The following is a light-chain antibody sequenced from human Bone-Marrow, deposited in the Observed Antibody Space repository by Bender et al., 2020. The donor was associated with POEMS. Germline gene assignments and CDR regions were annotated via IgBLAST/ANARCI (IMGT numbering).Light chain of an antibody. CDR2: GDS. J-gene: IGLJ3*02. V-gene: IGLV1-40*01. CDR3: QSYDSSLSGWV. CDR1: SSNIGAHA. Sequence: QSVLTQPPSASGTPGQRVTISCSGGSSNIGAHAVNWYQHLPGTAPKLLIYGDSNRPSGVPDRFSGSKSGPSASLAITGLQAEDEADFYCQSYDSSLSGWVFGGGTKLTVL.